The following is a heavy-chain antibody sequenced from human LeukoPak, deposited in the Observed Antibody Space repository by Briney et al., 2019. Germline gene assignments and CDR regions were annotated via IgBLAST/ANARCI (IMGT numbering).Heavy chain of an antibody. V-gene: IGHV4-34*01. Sequence: SETLSLTCAVYGGSFSGYYWSWIRQPPGKGLEWIGEINHSGSTNYNPSLKSRVTISVDTSKNQFSLKLSSVTAADTAVYYCARGGESGEDTAMAYFDYWGQGTLVTVSS. J-gene: IGHJ4*02. D-gene: IGHD5-18*01. CDR1: GGSFSGYY. CDR2: INHSGST. CDR3: ARGGESGEDTAMAYFDY.